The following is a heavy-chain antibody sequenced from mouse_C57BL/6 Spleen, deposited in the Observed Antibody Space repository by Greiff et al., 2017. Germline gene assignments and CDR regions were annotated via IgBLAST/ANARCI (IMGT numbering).Heavy chain of an antibody. J-gene: IGHJ2*01. CDR1: GFSLTSSG. CDR2: IWSGGST. V-gene: IGHV2-2*01. CDR3: ARNGGYYDYDGEGFDY. Sequence: QVQLKESGPGLVQPSQSLSITCTVSGFSLTSSGVHWVRQSPGKGLEWLGVIWSGGSTDYNAAFISRLSISKDNSKSQVFFKMNSLQADDTAIYYCARNGGYYDYDGEGFDYWGQGTTLTVSS. D-gene: IGHD2-4*01.